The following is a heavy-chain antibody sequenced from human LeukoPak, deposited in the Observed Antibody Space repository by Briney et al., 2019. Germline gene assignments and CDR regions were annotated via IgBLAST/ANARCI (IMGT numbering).Heavy chain of an antibody. D-gene: IGHD3-9*01. J-gene: IGHJ4*02. V-gene: IGHV4-4*07. CDR1: GGSISSYY. CDR3: ARVKSESYGLRYFDWLSLGGFDY. CDR2: IYTSGST. Sequence: SETLSLTCTVSGGSISSYYWSWIRQPAGKGLEWIGRIYTSGSTNYNPSLRSRVTMSVDTFRNPFSLKLSSVTAADTAVYYCARVKSESYGLRYFDWLSLGGFDYWGQGTLVTVSS.